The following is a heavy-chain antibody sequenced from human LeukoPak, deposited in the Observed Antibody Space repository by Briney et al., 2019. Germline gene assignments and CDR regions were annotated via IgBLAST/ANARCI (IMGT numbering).Heavy chain of an antibody. CDR2: IIPILGIA. CDR1: GGTFSSYA. CDR3: ARTGAVGSFDY. D-gene: IGHD6-19*01. Sequence: SVKVSCKASGGTFSSYAISWVRQAPGQGLEWMGRIIPILGIANYAQKFQGRVTITADKSTSTAYMELSSLRSEDTAVYYCARTGAVGSFDYWGQGTLVTVSS. J-gene: IGHJ4*02. V-gene: IGHV1-69*04.